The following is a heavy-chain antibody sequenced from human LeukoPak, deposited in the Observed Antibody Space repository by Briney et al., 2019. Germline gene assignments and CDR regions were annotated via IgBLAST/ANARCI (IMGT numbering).Heavy chain of an antibody. CDR3: ARGLTSSDWYFDL. CDR1: GGSISTYY. V-gene: IGHV4-59*01. D-gene: IGHD4/OR15-4a*01. Sequence: PSETLSLTCTVSGGSISTYYWSWIRQPPGKGLEWIANIHYSGSTNYNPSLRSRVTISVDTSKNQFSLKLSSVTAADTAVYYCARGLTSSDWYFDLWGRGTLVTVSS. CDR2: IHYSGST. J-gene: IGHJ2*01.